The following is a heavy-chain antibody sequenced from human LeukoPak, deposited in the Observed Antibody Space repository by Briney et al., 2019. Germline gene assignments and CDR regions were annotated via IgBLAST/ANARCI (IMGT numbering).Heavy chain of an antibody. CDR1: GGSFSGYY. Sequence: SETLSLTCAVYGGSFSGYYWSWIRQPPGKGLEWIGEINHSGSTNYNPSLKSRVTISGDTSKNQLSIELRSVTAADTAVYYCARGRIAKIVVVHSFSYGMDVWGQGTTVTVSS. J-gene: IGHJ6*02. CDR2: INHSGST. D-gene: IGHD3-22*01. CDR3: ARGRIAKIVVVHSFSYGMDV. V-gene: IGHV4-34*01.